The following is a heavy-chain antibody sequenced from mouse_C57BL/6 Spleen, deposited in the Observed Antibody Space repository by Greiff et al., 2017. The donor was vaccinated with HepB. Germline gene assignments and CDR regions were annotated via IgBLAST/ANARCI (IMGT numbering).Heavy chain of an antibody. CDR1: GYTFTDYN. CDR2: INPNNGGT. CDR3: ARRKPLTGPFAY. J-gene: IGHJ3*01. V-gene: IGHV1-18*01. D-gene: IGHD4-1*01. Sequence: EVQLQQSGPELVKPGASVKIPCKASGYTFTDYNMDWVKQSHGKSLEWIGDINPNNGGTIYNQKFKGKATLTVDKSSSTAYMELRSLTSEDTAVYYCARRKPLTGPFAYWGQGTLVTVSA.